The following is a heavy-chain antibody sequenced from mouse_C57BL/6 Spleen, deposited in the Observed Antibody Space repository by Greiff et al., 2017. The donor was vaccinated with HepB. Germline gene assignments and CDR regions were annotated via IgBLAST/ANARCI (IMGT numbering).Heavy chain of an antibody. CDR2: IYPSDSET. CDR3: ARAIYYGNPFAY. J-gene: IGHJ3*01. D-gene: IGHD2-1*01. CDR1: GYTFTSYW. Sequence: QVQLQQPGAELVRPGSSVKLSCKASGYTFTSYWMDWVKQRPGQGLEWIGNIYPSDSETHYNQKFKDKATLTVDKSSSTAYMQLSSLTSEDSAVYYCARAIYYGNPFAYWGQGTLVTVSA. V-gene: IGHV1-61*01.